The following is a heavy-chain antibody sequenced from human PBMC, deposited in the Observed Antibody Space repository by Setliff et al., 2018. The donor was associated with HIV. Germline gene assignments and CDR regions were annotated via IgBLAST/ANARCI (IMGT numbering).Heavy chain of an antibody. CDR3: ARFPHEREPKT. D-gene: IGHD1-1*01. CDR1: GDSITGSFY. J-gene: IGHJ1*01. V-gene: IGHV4-38-2*01. Sequence: PSETLSLTCGVSGDSITGSFYWAWIRQPPGKGLEWIGSFYTTGNVYSPSFKSRVSISIDTAKTQLSLRLTSLSAADTAVYYCARFPHEREPKTWGQGTLVTVSS. CDR2: FYTTGN.